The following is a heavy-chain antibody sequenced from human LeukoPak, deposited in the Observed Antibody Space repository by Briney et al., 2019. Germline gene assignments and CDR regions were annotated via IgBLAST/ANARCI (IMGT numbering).Heavy chain of an antibody. Sequence: ASVKVSCKVSGYTLTELSMHWVRQAPGKGLEWMGGFDPEDGETIYAQKFQGRVTMTEDTSTDTAYMELSSLTSEDTAVYYCATGRWYSGSYYVTPDYWGQGTLVTVSS. CDR3: ATGRWYSGSYYVTPDY. D-gene: IGHD1-26*01. CDR1: GYTLTELS. CDR2: FDPEDGET. V-gene: IGHV1-24*01. J-gene: IGHJ4*02.